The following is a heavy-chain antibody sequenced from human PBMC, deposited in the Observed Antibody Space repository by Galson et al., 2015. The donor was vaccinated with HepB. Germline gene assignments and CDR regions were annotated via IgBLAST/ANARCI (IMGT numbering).Heavy chain of an antibody. Sequence: SLRLSCAASGFTFSSYAMHWVRQAPGKGLEWVAVISYDGSNEYYADSVKGRFTISRDNSKNTLYLQMNSLRAEDTAVYYCARDGGPTVTPWWFDPWGQGTLVTVSS. CDR2: ISYDGSNE. CDR3: ARDGGPTVTPWWFDP. CDR1: GFTFSSYA. J-gene: IGHJ5*02. D-gene: IGHD4-11*01. V-gene: IGHV3-30-3*01.